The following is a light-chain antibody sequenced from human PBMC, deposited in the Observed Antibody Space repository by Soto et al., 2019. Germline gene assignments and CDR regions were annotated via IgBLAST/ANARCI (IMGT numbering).Light chain of an antibody. CDR1: SSNIGACYD. J-gene: IGLJ1*01. Sequence: QSVLKQPPSADGAPGQRVSIYCTGSSSNIGACYDVHWYQHLPGTAPRPLIYATNNRPSGVPDRFSGSKSGTSASLAITGLQAEDEADYYCQSYDSSRSPLYVFGTGTKVTVL. V-gene: IGLV1-40*01. CDR3: QSYDSSRSPLYV. CDR2: ATN.